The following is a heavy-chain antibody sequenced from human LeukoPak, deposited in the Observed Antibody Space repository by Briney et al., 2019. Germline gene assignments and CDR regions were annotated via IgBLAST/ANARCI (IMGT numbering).Heavy chain of an antibody. D-gene: IGHD3-22*01. CDR1: GFTFRSYE. CDR3: ATYYDSAGFDFDY. J-gene: IGHJ4*02. CDR2: ISSSGSTM. V-gene: IGHV3-48*03. Sequence: GGSLRLSCAASGFTFRSYEMNWVRQAPGKGLEWVSYISSSGSTMYYADSVKCRFTISRDNAKNSLYLQMNSLRAEDTAVYYCATYYDSAGFDFDYWGQGTLVTVSP.